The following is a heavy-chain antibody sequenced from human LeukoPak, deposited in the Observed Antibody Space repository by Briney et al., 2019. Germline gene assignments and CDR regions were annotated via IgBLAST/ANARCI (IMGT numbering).Heavy chain of an antibody. V-gene: IGHV3-30*18. CDR2: ISHDGTDK. CDR1: GFSFNNYG. J-gene: IGHJ4*02. D-gene: IGHD3-22*01. CDR3: ANSLYYDARGYQIDY. Sequence: PGRSLRLSCAASGFSFNNYGMHWVRQAPGKRLEWLAVISHDGTDKYYADSVKGRFTISRVNSKNTLYMEMNSLRPEDTAVYYCANSLYYDARGYQIDYWGQGTLVTVSS.